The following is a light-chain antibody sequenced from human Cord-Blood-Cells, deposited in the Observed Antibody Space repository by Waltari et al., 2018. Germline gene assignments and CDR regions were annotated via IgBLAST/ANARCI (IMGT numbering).Light chain of an antibody. V-gene: IGKV3-20*01. CDR1: QSVSSSY. CDR3: QQYGSPRGYT. CDR2: GAS. Sequence: EIVLTQSPGTLSLSPGERATLSCRASQSVSSSYLAWYQQKPGQAPRLLIYGASSRATGIRDRFRGSGCVTDVTLTISRLEPEDFAVYYCQQYGSPRGYTFGQGTKLEIK. J-gene: IGKJ2*01.